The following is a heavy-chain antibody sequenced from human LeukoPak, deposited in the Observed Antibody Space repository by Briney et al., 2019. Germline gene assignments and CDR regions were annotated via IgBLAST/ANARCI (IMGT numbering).Heavy chain of an antibody. V-gene: IGHV4-39*07. CDR3: AGSGVGEGWFDP. Sequence: PSETLSLTCTVSGGSLSSSSYYWGWIRQPPGKGLEWIGSIYYSGSTYYNPSLKSRVTISVDTSKNQFSLKLSSVTAADTAVYYCAGSGVGEGWFDPWGRGTLVTVSS. D-gene: IGHD2-15*01. CDR2: IYYSGST. CDR1: GGSLSSSSYY. J-gene: IGHJ5*02.